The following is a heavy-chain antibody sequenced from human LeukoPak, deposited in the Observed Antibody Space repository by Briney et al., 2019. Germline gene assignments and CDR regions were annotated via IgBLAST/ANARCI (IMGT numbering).Heavy chain of an antibody. CDR1: GGSFSGYY. CDR3: ARVGYCSCTSCYEDMDV. CDR2: INHSGST. V-gene: IGHV4-34*01. D-gene: IGHD2-2*01. J-gene: IGHJ6*03. Sequence: SETLSLTCAVYGGSFSGYYWSWIRQPPGEGLEWIGEINHSGSTNYNPSLKSRVTISVDTSKNQFSLKLSSVTAADTAVYYCARVGYCSCTSCYEDMDVWGKGTTVTVSS.